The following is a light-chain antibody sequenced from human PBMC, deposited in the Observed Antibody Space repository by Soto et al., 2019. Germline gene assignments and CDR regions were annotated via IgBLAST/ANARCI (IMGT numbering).Light chain of an antibody. CDR1: QSVTSSN. Sequence: EIVLTQSPGTLSLSQGERPTLSSRASQSVTSSNLAWYQQKPAQAPRLLIYGASSRATGIPDRFSGSGSGTDFTLTISRLEPEDFAVYYCQQYGSSPGTFGQGTKLEIK. CDR2: GAS. CDR3: QQYGSSPGT. J-gene: IGKJ2*01. V-gene: IGKV3-20*01.